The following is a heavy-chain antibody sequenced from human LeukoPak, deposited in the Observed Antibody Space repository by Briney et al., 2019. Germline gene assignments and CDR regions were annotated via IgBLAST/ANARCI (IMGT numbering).Heavy chain of an antibody. CDR1: GGSFSGYY. Sequence: MPSETLSLTCAVYGGSFSGYYWSWIRQPPGKGLEWIGEINHSGSTNYNPSLKSRVTISVDTSKNQFSLKLSSVTAADTAVYYCARGVYSSGWPFWGQGTLVTVSS. CDR3: ARGVYSSGWPF. D-gene: IGHD6-19*01. J-gene: IGHJ4*02. CDR2: INHSGST. V-gene: IGHV4-34*01.